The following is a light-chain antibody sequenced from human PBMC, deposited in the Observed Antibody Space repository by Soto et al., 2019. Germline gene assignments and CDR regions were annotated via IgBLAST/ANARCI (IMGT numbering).Light chain of an antibody. CDR1: SSDVGSYNL. V-gene: IGLV2-23*02. Sequence: QSVLTQPASVSGSPGQSITISCTGNSSDVGSYNLVSWYQQHPRKAPKVMTYEVSKRPSGVPNRFSASRSGNTASLTISGLQAEDEADYYCCSYAGSSTFPYVFGTGTKVTVL. J-gene: IGLJ1*01. CDR2: EVS. CDR3: CSYAGSSTFPYV.